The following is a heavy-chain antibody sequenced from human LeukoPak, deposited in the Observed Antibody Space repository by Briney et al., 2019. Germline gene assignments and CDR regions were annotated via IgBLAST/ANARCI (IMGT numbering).Heavy chain of an antibody. D-gene: IGHD3-10*01. CDR3: ARRERFGERPFDP. V-gene: IGHV4-39*01. J-gene: IGHJ5*02. CDR1: GGSISSSTYS. CDR2: VYYSGST. Sequence: SETLSLTCTVSGGSISSSTYSWGWIRQPPGKGLEWIGNVYYSGSTSYSPSLKSRVTISVDTSKNQFSLKLSSVTAADTAVYYCARRERFGERPFDPWGQGTLVTVSS.